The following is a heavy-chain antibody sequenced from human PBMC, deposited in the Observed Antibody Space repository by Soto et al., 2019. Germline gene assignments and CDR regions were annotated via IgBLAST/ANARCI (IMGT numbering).Heavy chain of an antibody. CDR1: GFSFSNYG. V-gene: IGHV3-33*01. Sequence: QVQLVGSGGGVVQPGGSLRLSCAASGFSFSNYGIHWVRQAPGKGLEWVAVIWYDGSNKYYADSVKGRFTISRDNSRNTVSLQMNSLRVEDTAVYYCARENGQIDYWGQGTLVTVSS. CDR3: ARENGQIDY. J-gene: IGHJ4*02. CDR2: IWYDGSNK.